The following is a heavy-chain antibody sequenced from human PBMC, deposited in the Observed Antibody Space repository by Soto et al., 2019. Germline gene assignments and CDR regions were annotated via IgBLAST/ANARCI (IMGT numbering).Heavy chain of an antibody. CDR3: VATYGDYLDY. V-gene: IGHV5-51*01. Sequence: PGESLKISCNGSGYKFTTYCIGLVRQMPGKGLEWMAIIYPDDSDSRYSPSFQGQVTISADKSISTAYLQWSSLKASDTAIYYCVATYGDYLDYWGQGTLVTVS. CDR1: GYKFTTYC. CDR2: IYPDDSDS. J-gene: IGHJ4*02. D-gene: IGHD4-17*01.